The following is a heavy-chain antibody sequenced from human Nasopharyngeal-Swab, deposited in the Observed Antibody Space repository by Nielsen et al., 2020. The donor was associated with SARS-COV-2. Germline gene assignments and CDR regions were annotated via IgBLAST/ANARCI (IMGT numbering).Heavy chain of an antibody. Sequence: GGSLRLSCAASGFTFSDSAIHWVRQASGKGLEWVGRISSKGNTYATAYAASVKGRFIIFRDDPTNTAYLQMNSLKTEDTAVYYCTRCGGGCYSGRDYWGQGTPVTVSS. J-gene: IGHJ4*02. V-gene: IGHV3-73*01. D-gene: IGHD2-15*01. CDR3: TRCGGGCYSGRDY. CDR2: ISSKGNTYAT. CDR1: GFTFSDSA.